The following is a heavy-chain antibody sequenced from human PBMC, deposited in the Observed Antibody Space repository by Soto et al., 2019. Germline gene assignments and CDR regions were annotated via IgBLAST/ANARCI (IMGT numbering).Heavy chain of an antibody. J-gene: IGHJ4*02. CDR1: GFTFSGSA. CDR2: IRSKASAYAT. D-gene: IGHD1-26*01. V-gene: IGHV3-73*01. CDR3: TRVETTPFDY. Sequence: AGGSLRLSCAASGFTFSGSAIHWVRQASGKGLEWVGRIRSKASAYATGYAASVKGRFTISRDDSRNTAYLQMNSLKTEDTAVYYCTRVETTPFDYWGQGSLVTVSS.